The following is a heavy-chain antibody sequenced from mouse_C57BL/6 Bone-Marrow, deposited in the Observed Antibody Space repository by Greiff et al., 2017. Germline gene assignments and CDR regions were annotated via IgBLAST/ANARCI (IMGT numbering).Heavy chain of an antibody. Sequence: EVQLVESGGGLVKPGGSLKLSCAASGFTFSSYAMSWVRQTPEKRLEWVATISDGGSYTYYPDNVKGRFTISRDNAKNNLYLQMSHLKSEDTAMYYCARGYGSSYAAYWGQGTLVTVSA. V-gene: IGHV5-4*01. CDR1: GFTFSSYA. D-gene: IGHD1-1*01. CDR2: ISDGGSYT. J-gene: IGHJ3*01. CDR3: ARGYGSSYAAY.